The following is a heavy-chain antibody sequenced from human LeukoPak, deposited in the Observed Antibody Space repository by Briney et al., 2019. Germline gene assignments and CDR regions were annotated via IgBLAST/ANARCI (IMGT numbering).Heavy chain of an antibody. Sequence: SETLSLTCAVYGGSFSGYYWSWIRQPPGKGLEWIGEINHSGSTNYNPSLKSRVTISVDTSKNQFSLKLSSVTAADTAVYYYAGGIMVHAPLFDYWGQGTLVTVSS. CDR3: AGGIMVHAPLFDY. J-gene: IGHJ4*02. V-gene: IGHV4-34*01. CDR1: GGSFSGYY. D-gene: IGHD2-8*01. CDR2: INHSGST.